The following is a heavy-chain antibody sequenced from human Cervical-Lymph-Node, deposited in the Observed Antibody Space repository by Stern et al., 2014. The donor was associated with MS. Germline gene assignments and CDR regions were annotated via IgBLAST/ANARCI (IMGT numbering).Heavy chain of an antibody. CDR3: AREGGNTAEYFQH. V-gene: IGHV3-33*01. CDR2: IYYDGSNR. CDR1: GFPFSSSG. Sequence: VQLVASGGGVVQPGRSLRLSCAASGFPFSSSGMHWVRQAPGKGLEWLAIIYYDGSNRYYADSVKGRFTISRDNSKNTLYLQMNSLRAEDTAVYYCAREGGNTAEYFQHWGQGTLVTVSS. D-gene: IGHD4-23*01. J-gene: IGHJ1*01.